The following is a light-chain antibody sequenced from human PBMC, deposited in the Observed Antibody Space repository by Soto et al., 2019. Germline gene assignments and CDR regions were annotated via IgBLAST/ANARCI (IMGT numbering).Light chain of an antibody. CDR3: RSYTTSRTFV. V-gene: IGLV2-14*01. Sequence: QYAPTQPASVSGYPGQSITISCTGTSSDVGAYKYVSWYQQRPGKAPKLMIYEVSDRPPGVSDRFSGSKSGNTASLTISGLQAEDEADYYCRSYTTSRTFVFGIGTKLTVL. CDR1: SSDVGAYKY. CDR2: EVS. J-gene: IGLJ1*01.